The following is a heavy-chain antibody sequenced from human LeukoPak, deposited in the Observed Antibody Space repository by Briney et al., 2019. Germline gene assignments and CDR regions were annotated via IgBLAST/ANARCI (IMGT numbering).Heavy chain of an antibody. CDR2: IIPILGIA. CDR1: GGTFSSYT. D-gene: IGHD2-2*02. Sequence: SVKVSCKSSGGTFSSYTISLVRQAPGRGLEWMGRIIPILGIANYAQKFQGRVTITADKSTSTAYMELSSLRSEATAVYYCARGYCSGTSCYMSAFDIWGQRTMVTVSS. CDR3: ARGYCSGTSCYMSAFDI. V-gene: IGHV1-69*02. J-gene: IGHJ3*02.